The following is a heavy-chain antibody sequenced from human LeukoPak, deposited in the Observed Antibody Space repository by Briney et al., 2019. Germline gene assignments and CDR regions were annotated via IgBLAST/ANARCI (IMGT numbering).Heavy chain of an antibody. CDR1: GFTFSSYS. V-gene: IGHV3-21*01. D-gene: IGHD1-26*01. Sequence: GGSLRLSCAASGFTFSSYSMNWVRQAPGKGLEWVSSISSSSSYIYYADSAKGRFTISRDNAKNSLYLQMNSLRAEDTAVYYCARAMATATNNWFDPWGQGTLVTVSS. CDR3: ARAMATATNNWFDP. J-gene: IGHJ5*02. CDR2: ISSSSSYI.